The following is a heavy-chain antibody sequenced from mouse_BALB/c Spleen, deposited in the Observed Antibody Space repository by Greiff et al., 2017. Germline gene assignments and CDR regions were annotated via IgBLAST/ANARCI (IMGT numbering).Heavy chain of an antibody. CDR1: GYTFTSYW. J-gene: IGHJ2*01. CDR2: INPSTGYT. D-gene: IGHD1-2*01. Sequence: QVHVKQSGAELAKPGASVKMSCKASGYTFTSYWMHWVNQRPGQGLEWIGYINPSTGYTEYNQKFKDKATLTADKSSSTAYMQLSSLTSEDSAVYYCARWSLLPFDYWGQGTTLTVSA. V-gene: IGHV1-7*01. CDR3: ARWSLLPFDY.